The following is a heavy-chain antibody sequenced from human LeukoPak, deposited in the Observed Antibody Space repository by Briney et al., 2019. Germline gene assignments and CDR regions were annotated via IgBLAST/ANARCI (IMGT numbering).Heavy chain of an antibody. CDR1: GFTVSSNY. J-gene: IGHJ4*02. D-gene: IGHD1-26*01. V-gene: IGHV3-66*01. CDR3: AKTMGAIDHDY. CDR2: IYSGGST. Sequence: GGSLRLSCAASGFTVSSNYMSWVRQAPGKGLEWVSLIYSGGSTYYADSVKGRFTISRDNSKNTLHLQMNSLRAEDTAVYYCAKTMGAIDHDYWGQGTLVTVSS.